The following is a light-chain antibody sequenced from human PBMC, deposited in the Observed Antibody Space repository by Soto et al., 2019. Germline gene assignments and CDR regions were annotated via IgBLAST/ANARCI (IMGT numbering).Light chain of an antibody. Sequence: QSVLTQPASVSGSPGQSITISCTGTSSDVGTYDYVSWYQQHPGKAPRLMIYDVTSRPSGVSNRFSGSKSGNTASLTISGLQAEDEADYYCASFTTSSTEIFGGGTKLTVL. CDR3: ASFTTSSTEI. CDR1: SSDVGTYDY. V-gene: IGLV2-14*03. CDR2: DVT. J-gene: IGLJ2*01.